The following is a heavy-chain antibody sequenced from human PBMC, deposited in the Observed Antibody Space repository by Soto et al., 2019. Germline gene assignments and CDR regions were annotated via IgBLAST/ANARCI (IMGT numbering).Heavy chain of an antibody. J-gene: IGHJ4*02. V-gene: IGHV4-31*03. D-gene: IGHD3-10*01. CDR3: ARYGSGSYYPTTFDY. Sequence: QVQLQESGPGLVKPSQTLSLTCTVSGGSISSAGYYWSWIRQHPGKGLEWIGYIYYSGSTYYNPSLKGRGTXPXXXSXXQFSLKLSSVTAADTAVYYCARYGSGSYYPTTFDYWGQGTLVTVSS. CDR2: IYYSGST. CDR1: GGSISSAGYY.